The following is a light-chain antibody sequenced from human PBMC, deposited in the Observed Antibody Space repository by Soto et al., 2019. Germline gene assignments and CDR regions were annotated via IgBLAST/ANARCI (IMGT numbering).Light chain of an antibody. CDR3: QQHNTWPPLN. V-gene: IGKV3-15*01. CDR1: QSISTN. J-gene: IGKJ3*01. CDR2: GAS. Sequence: IVITHSPSSLSVSLVESATLSCLASQSISTNLAWYQQKPGQAPRLLIYGASTRATGISARFRGSGSGTESTLTISSLQSEDFAVYYCQQHNTWPPLNFGPGTKVDIK.